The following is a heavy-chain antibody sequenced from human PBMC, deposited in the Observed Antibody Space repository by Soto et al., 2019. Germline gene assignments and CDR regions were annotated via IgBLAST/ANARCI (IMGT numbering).Heavy chain of an antibody. Sequence: PSQTLSLTCDISGDSVSSDRAAWNWIRQSPSIGLECLGSTYYRSKWYNYYAVSVKSRITISADTSNNQFSLRLNSVTPEDTAVYSCARECFLSIYSVYSWFDXWGQGSRVTGSX. D-gene: IGHD3-3*01. CDR1: GDSVSSDRAA. CDR3: ARECFLSIYSVYSWFDX. V-gene: IGHV6-1*01. CDR2: TYYRSKWYN. J-gene: IGHJ5*02.